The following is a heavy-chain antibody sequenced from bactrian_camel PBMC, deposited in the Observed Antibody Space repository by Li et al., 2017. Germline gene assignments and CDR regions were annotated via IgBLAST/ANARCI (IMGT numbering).Heavy chain of an antibody. Sequence: HVQLVESGGGSVQAGGSLRLSCAVSGYAYRYCIGWFRQAPGREREGVAGISFERGRTYYGDSVKDRFTISQDGAKNTVYLQMNNLKPEDAGMYYCATGTFTGGNYCRPVKEKYNYWGQGTQVTVS. D-gene: IGHD2*01. J-gene: IGHJ4*01. CDR1: GYAYRYC. V-gene: IGHV3S63*01. CDR3: ATGTFTGGNYCRPVKEKYNY. CDR2: ISFERGRT.